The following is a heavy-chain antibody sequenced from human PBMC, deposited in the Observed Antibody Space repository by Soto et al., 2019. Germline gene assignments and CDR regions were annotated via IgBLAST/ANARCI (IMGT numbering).Heavy chain of an antibody. CDR1: GGSISIAGYS. CDR3: ARDYGGNSGSNAFDI. D-gene: IGHD4-17*01. CDR2: FYHSGST. J-gene: IGHJ3*02. Sequence: QLQLQESGSGLVKPSQTLSLTCAVSGGSISIAGYSWSWIRQPPGKGLEWIGYFYHSGSTFYNPSLKSRVTXSXXXSXXQFSLKLSSVTAADTAVYYCARDYGGNSGSNAFDIWGQGTMVTVSS. V-gene: IGHV4-30-2*01.